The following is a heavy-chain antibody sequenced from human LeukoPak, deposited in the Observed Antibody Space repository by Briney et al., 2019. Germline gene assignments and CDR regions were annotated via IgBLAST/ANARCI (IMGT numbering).Heavy chain of an antibody. Sequence: ASVKVSCKASGYNFINSAIGWVRQAPGQGLEWMGWISPYNGYTKYAESLQGRVTMTTDTSTSTAYMEPRSLRSDDTAMYYCARVGASYDGLIDYWGQGTRVTVSS. D-gene: IGHD1-26*01. CDR1: GYNFINSA. V-gene: IGHV1-18*01. CDR2: ISPYNGYT. J-gene: IGHJ4*02. CDR3: ARVGASYDGLIDY.